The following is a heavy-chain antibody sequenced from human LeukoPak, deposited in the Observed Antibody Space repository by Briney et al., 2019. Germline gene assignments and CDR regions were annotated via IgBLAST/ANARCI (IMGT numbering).Heavy chain of an antibody. J-gene: IGHJ4*02. CDR1: GFTFSSYS. D-gene: IGHD3-9*01. CDR3: ARGRGGYYILTGYYRWAIDY. Sequence: PGGSLRLSCAASGFTFSSYSMNWVRQAPGKGLEWVSSISSSSSYIYYADSVKGRFTISRDNAKNSLYLQMNSLRAEDTAVYYCARGRGGYYILTGYYRWAIDYWGQGTLVTVSS. CDR2: ISSSSSYI. V-gene: IGHV3-21*01.